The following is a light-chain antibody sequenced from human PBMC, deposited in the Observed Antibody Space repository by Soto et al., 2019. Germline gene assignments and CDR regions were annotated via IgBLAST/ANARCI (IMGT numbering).Light chain of an antibody. V-gene: IGLV2-8*01. CDR3: SSYAGSNNFVV. CDR2: EVS. J-gene: IGLJ2*01. CDR1: SSDIGGYNY. Sequence: QSALTQPPSASGSPGQSVTISCTGTSSDIGGYNYVYWYQQHPGKAPKLMIYEVSKRPSGVPDRFSGSKSRNTASLTVSGLQAEDEADYYCSSYAGSNNFVVFGGGTKLTVL.